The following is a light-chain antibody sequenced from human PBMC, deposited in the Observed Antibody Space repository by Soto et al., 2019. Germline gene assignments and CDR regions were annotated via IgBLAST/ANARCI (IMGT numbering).Light chain of an antibody. V-gene: IGKV3-20*01. CDR1: QSVTYN. CDR2: GAS. CDR3: QQYGSSPT. J-gene: IGKJ5*01. Sequence: EIVMTQSPATLSVSPGERATLSCRATQSVTYNLAWYQQKPGQAPRLLIYGASSRATGIPDRFSGSGSGTDFTLTISRLEPEDFAVYYCQQYGSSPTFGEGTRLEIK.